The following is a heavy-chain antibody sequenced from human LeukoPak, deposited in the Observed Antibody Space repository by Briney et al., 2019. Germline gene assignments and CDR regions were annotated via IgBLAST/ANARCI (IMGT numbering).Heavy chain of an antibody. CDR1: GGSISSSSYY. V-gene: IGHV3-11*04. D-gene: IGHD4-17*01. J-gene: IGHJ4*02. CDR3: ARETDYGDYPWERYFDY. CDR2: ISGSGTRI. Sequence: PSETLSLTCTVSGGSISSSSYYWGWIRQPPGKGLEWISSISGSGTRIYYADSVKGRFTLSRDNAKNSHYLQMNSLRAEDTAVYYCARETDYGDYPWERYFDYWGQGTQVTVSS.